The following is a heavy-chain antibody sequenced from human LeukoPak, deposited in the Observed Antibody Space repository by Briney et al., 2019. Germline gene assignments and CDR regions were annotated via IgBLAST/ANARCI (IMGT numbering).Heavy chain of an antibody. V-gene: IGHV4-61*02. CDR3: ARSFDVGAENNWFDP. J-gene: IGHJ5*02. D-gene: IGHD1-26*01. CDR2: IYTSGST. Sequence: SETLSLTCTVSGGSISSGSYYWSWIRQPAGKGLEWIGRIYTSGSTNYNPSLKSRVTISVDTSKNQFSLKLSSVTAADTAVYYCARSFDVGAENNWFDPWGQGTLVTVSS. CDR1: GGSISSGSYY.